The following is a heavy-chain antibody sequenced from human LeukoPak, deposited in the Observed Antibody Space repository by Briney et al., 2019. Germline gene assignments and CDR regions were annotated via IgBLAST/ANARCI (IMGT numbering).Heavy chain of an antibody. CDR3: ARPLRVTMIRGAAFRASSDFDP. CDR1: GYTFSGYY. J-gene: IGHJ5*02. CDR2: INPNTGGT. D-gene: IGHD3-10*01. V-gene: IGHV1-2*02. Sequence: ASVKVSCKASGYTFSGYYIHWVRQAPGRGLEWMGWINPNTGGTKYAQRFQDRVTTTRDTSISTAYMEVSRLRYDDTAVYYCARPLRVTMIRGAAFRASSDFDPWGQGTLVTVSS.